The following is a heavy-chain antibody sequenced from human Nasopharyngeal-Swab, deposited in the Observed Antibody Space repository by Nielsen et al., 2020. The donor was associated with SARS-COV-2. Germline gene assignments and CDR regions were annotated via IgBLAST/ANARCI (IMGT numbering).Heavy chain of an antibody. D-gene: IGHD3-10*01. Sequence: GGSLRLSCAASGFTFSSYGMHWVRQAPGKGLEWVAVISYDGSNKYYADSVKGRFTISRDNSKNTLYLQMNSLRAEDTAVYYCAKDVTVGGLQWSGGGGMDVWGQGTTVTVSS. CDR1: GFTFSSYG. J-gene: IGHJ6*02. V-gene: IGHV3-30*18. CDR3: AKDVTVGGLQWSGGGGMDV. CDR2: ISYDGSNK.